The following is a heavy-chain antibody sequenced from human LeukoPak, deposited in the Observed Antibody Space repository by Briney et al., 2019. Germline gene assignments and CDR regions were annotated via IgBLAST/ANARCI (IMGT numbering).Heavy chain of an antibody. CDR1: GFTFSSYS. CDR3: ARDLGIAAAGTYYYGMDV. D-gene: IGHD6-13*01. Sequence: GGSLRLSCAASGFTFSSYSMNWVRQAPGKGLEWVSYISSSSSTIYYADSVKGRFTISRDNAKNTLYLQMNSLRAEDTAVYYCARDLGIAAAGTYYYGMDVWGQGTTVTVSS. V-gene: IGHV3-48*01. J-gene: IGHJ6*02. CDR2: ISSSSSTI.